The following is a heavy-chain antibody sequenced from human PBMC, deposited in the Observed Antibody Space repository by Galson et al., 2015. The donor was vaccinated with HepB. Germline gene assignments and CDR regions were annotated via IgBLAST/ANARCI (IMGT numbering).Heavy chain of an antibody. CDR3: ATREMATIMDAFDI. V-gene: IGHV3-74*01. CDR1: GFTFSSYG. J-gene: IGHJ3*02. Sequence: SLRLSCAASGFTFSSYGMHWVRQAPGKGLVWVSRINSDGSSTSYADSVKGRFTISRDNAKNTLYLQMNSLRAEDTAVYYCATREMATIMDAFDIWGQGTMVTVSS. CDR2: INSDGSST. D-gene: IGHD5-24*01.